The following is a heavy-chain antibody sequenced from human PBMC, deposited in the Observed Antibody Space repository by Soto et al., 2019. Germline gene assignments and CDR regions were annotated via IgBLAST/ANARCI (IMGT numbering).Heavy chain of an antibody. Sequence: SVKVSCKASGFTFNISAMHCVRQANRQRLEWIGWIVVGSGNTNYAQKFQERVTITRDMSTSTAYMELSSLRSDDTAVYYCGSWLKEGGIGGNYYYGMDVWGQGTTVTVSS. CDR2: IVVGSGNT. D-gene: IGHD3-10*01. CDR1: GFTFNISA. V-gene: IGHV1-58*02. J-gene: IGHJ6*02. CDR3: GSWLKEGGIGGNYYYGMDV.